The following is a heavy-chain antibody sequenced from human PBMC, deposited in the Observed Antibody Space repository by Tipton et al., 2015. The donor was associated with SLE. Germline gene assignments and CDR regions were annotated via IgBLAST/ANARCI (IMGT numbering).Heavy chain of an antibody. V-gene: IGHV5-51*01. Sequence: VQLVQSGAEVKKPGESLKISCKGSGYSFRSYWIGWVRQMPGKGLEWMAFIYPGDSDTRYSPSFQGQVTISADESISTAYLQWSSLKASDTAMYYCARRGYSVYDWNAFDIWGQGTMVTVSS. CDR2: IYPGDSDT. J-gene: IGHJ3*02. CDR1: GYSFRSYW. CDR3: ARRGYSVYDWNAFDI. D-gene: IGHD5/OR15-5a*01.